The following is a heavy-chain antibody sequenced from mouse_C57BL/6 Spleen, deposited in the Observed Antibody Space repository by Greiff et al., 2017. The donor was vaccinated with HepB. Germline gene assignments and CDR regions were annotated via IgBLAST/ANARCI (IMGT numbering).Heavy chain of an antibody. CDR3: ARRTGTGAIDY. Sequence: VKLVESGPGILQSSPTLSLTCSFSGFSLRTSGMGVSWIRQPSGKGLEWLAHIYWADDKRYNPSLKRRLTISKDTSKNRVLLKITSVDTAVTATYYCARRTGTGAIDYCCQRTSVTVSS. CDR1: GFSLRTSGMG. D-gene: IGHD4-1*01. V-gene: IGHV8-12*01. J-gene: IGHJ4*01. CDR2: IYWADDK.